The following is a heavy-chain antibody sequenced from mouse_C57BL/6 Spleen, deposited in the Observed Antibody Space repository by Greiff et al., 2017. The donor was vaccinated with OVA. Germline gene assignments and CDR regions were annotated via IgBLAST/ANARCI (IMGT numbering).Heavy chain of an antibody. CDR1: GFTFSDYG. D-gene: IGHD1-1*01. CDR3: ARPDYYGSSYDWFAC. Sequence: EVKLVESGGGLVKPGGSLKLSCAASGFTFSDYGMHWVRQAPEKGLEWVAYISSGSSTIYYADTVKGRFTISRDNAKNTLFLQMTSLRSEDTAMYYCARPDYYGSSYDWFACWGQGTLVTVSA. V-gene: IGHV5-17*01. J-gene: IGHJ3*01. CDR2: ISSGSSTI.